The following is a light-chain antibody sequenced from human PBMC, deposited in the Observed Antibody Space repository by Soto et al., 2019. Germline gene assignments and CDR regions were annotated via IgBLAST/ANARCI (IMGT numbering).Light chain of an antibody. V-gene: IGKV3-20*01. J-gene: IGKJ1*01. CDR1: RSVSSNY. CDR3: QQYGSSPRT. CDR2: GAS. Sequence: EIVLTQSPGTLSLSPGERATLFCRASRSVSSNYLAWYQQKPGQAPRLLIYGASSRATGIPDRFSGSGSGTDFTLTISRLEPEDFAVYYCQQYGSSPRTFGQGTKVEIK.